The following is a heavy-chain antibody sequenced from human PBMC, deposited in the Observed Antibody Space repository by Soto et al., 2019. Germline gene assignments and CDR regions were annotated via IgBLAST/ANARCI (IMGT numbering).Heavy chain of an antibody. D-gene: IGHD5-18*01. CDR2: IWYDGSNK. CDR3: ARGMTGYSYGIDY. CDR1: GFTFSSYG. V-gene: IGHV3-33*01. Sequence: GRSLRLSCAASGFTFSSYGMHWVRQAPGKGLEWVAVIWYDGSNKYYADSVKGRFTISRDNSKNTLYLQMNSLRAEDTAVYYCARGMTGYSYGIDYWGQGTLVTVSS. J-gene: IGHJ4*02.